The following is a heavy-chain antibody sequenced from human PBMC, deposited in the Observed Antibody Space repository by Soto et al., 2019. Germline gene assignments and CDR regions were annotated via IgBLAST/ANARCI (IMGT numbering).Heavy chain of an antibody. CDR2: IKSDGSTT. D-gene: IGHD2-15*01. Sequence: EVQLVESGGGLVQPGGSLRLSCAASGFTLSSYWMHWVRQAPGKGPVWVSRIKSDGSTTTYADSVKGRFTISGDNAKNTLCLQMSSLSAEYTAVYSCARAQLLPDDAFDLWGQGTVVPVSS. V-gene: IGHV3-74*03. CDR1: GFTLSSYW. CDR3: ARAQLLPDDAFDL. J-gene: IGHJ3*01.